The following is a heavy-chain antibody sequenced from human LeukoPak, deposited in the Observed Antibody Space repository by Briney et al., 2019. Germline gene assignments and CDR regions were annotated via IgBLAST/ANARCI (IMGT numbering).Heavy chain of an antibody. Sequence: GGSLRLSCAASGVTFSSYAMSWVRQAPGKGLEWVSAIRGGGGSTYYADSVKDRFTISRVNSKNTLYLQMNSLRAEDTAIYYCAKHIFGSGSYIDYWGQGTLVTVSS. D-gene: IGHD3-10*01. CDR3: AKHIFGSGSYIDY. CDR2: IRGGGGST. V-gene: IGHV3-23*01. CDR1: GVTFSSYA. J-gene: IGHJ4*02.